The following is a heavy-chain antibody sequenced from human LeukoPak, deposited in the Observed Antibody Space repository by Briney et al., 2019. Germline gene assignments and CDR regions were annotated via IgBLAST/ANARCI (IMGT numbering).Heavy chain of an antibody. Sequence: GGSLRLSCAASGFTFSSYSMNWARQAPGKGLEWVSSISSSSSYIYYADSVKGRFTISRDNAKNSLYLQMNSLRAEDTAVYYCAREQPYYDFWSGYSSDAFDIWGQGTMVTVSS. CDR1: GFTFSSYS. V-gene: IGHV3-21*01. CDR3: AREQPYYDFWSGYSSDAFDI. CDR2: ISSSSSYI. J-gene: IGHJ3*02. D-gene: IGHD3-3*01.